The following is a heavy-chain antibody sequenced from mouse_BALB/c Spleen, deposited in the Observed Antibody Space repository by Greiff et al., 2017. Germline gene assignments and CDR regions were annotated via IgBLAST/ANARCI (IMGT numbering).Heavy chain of an antibody. D-gene: IGHD2-14*01. CDR1: GFTFSSYG. CDR2: INSNGGST. CDR3: ARALYRYDAMDY. J-gene: IGHJ4*01. V-gene: IGHV5-6-3*01. Sequence: EVQLVESGGGLVQPGGSLTLSCAASGFTFSSYGMSWVRQTPDKRLELVATINSNGGSTYYPDSVKGRFTISRDNAKNTLYLQMSSLKSEDTAMYYCARALYRYDAMDYWGQGTSVTVSS.